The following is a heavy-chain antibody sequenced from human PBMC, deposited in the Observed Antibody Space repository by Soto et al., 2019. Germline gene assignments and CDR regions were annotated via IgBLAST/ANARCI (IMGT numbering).Heavy chain of an antibody. CDR3: ARDRSSAGWELPGPFDY. D-gene: IGHD1-26*01. CDR1: GYTFTSYG. J-gene: IGHJ4*02. Sequence: ASVKVSCKASGYTFTSYGISWVRQAPGQGLEWMGWISAYNGNTNYAQKLQGRVTMTTDTSTSTAYMELRSLRSDDTAVYYCARDRSSAGWELPGPFDYWGQGTLVTVSS. CDR2: ISAYNGNT. V-gene: IGHV1-18*01.